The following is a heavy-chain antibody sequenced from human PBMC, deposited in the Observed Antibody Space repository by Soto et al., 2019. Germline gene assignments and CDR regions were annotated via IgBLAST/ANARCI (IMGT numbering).Heavy chain of an antibody. J-gene: IGHJ4*02. CDR3: ARHEGDSYGYDY. V-gene: IGHV4-39*01. CDR2: IYYSGST. Sequence: QLQLQESGPGLVKPSETLSLTCTVSGGSISSSSYYWGWIRQPPGKGLEWIGSIYYSGSTYYNPSLKSRVTISVDTSKNQFSLKLSSVTAADTAVYYCARHEGDSYGYDYWGQGTLVTVSS. D-gene: IGHD5-18*01. CDR1: GGSISSSSYY.